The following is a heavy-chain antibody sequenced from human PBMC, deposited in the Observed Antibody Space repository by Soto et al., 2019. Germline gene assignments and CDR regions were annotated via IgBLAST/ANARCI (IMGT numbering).Heavy chain of an antibody. Sequence: QVQLVQSGAEVKKPGSSVKVSCKASGGSFSSDAISWVRQAPGHGREWMGGIISIFNTANYAQTFHGRVTSTADASSTTAYMEWSSPRSEVTAVYYCARARCRNDVCYTRSHDFDVWGPGTRVIVSS. CDR3: ARARCRNDVCYTRSHDFDV. J-gene: IGHJ6*02. CDR2: IISIFNTA. CDR1: GGSFSSDA. D-gene: IGHD2-8*01. V-gene: IGHV1-69*01.